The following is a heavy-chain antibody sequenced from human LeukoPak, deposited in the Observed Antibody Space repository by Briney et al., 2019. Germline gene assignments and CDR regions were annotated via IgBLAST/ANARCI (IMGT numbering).Heavy chain of an antibody. V-gene: IGHV4-39*01. CDR2: IYYSGNT. CDR1: GGSISNSGYY. D-gene: IGHD3-22*01. J-gene: IGHJ4*02. CDR3: AKTYYYDPFDY. Sequence: SETLSLTCTVSGGSISNSGYYWGWIRQPPGKGLEWIGNIYYSGNTYYNPSLKSRVAMSVDTSKNQFSLKLSSVTAADTAVYYCAKTYYYDPFDYWGQGTLITVSS.